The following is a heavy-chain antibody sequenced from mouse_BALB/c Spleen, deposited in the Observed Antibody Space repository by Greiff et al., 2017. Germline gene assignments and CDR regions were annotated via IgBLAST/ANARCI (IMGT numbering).Heavy chain of an antibody. CDR1: GFTFSSFG. J-gene: IGHJ2*01. CDR2: ISSGSSTI. CDR3: AMGPLYYFDY. V-gene: IGHV5-17*02. Sequence: EVKLVESGGGLVQPGGSRKLSCAASGFTFSSFGMHWVRQAPEKGLEWVAYISSGSSTIYYADTVKGRFTISRDNPKNTLFLQMTSLRSEDTAMYYCAMGPLYYFDYWGQGTTLTVSS.